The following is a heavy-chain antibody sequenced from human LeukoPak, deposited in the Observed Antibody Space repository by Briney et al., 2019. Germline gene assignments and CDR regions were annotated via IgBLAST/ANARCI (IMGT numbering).Heavy chain of an antibody. CDR3: AKDGDCGGGSCYPNHFNY. J-gene: IGHJ4*02. V-gene: IGHV3-30*18. D-gene: IGHD2-21*02. CDR2: VSNDGGNK. Sequence: SGRTLRLSCAASGFSFSYYGMHWVRQAPGKGLEWVAIVSNDGGNKYYADSVKGRFTISRDNSKNTLYLQMNSLRADDTAVYYCAKDGDCGGGSCYPNHFNYWGQGTQVTVSS. CDR1: GFSFSYYG.